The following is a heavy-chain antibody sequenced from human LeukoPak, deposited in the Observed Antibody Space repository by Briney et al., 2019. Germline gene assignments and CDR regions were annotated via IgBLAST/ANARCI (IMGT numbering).Heavy chain of an antibody. CDR2: IFHCGNS. D-gene: IGHD4-17*01. CDR1: SYSISSGSY. V-gene: IGHV4-38-2*01. CDR3: ARVTYVDDMLYQYFDY. Sequence: SETLSLTCAVSSYSISSGSYWGWIRQSPGKGLEWVGSIFHCGNSYYNPSLKSRLTMSVDTSKNQFSLKLTSVIAADTALYYCARVTYVDDMLYQYFDYWGQGILVTVSS. J-gene: IGHJ4*02.